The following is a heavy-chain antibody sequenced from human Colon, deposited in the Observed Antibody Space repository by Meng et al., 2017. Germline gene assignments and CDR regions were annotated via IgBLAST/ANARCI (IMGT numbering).Heavy chain of an antibody. V-gene: IGHV1-46*01. CDR1: GYTFTSYY. Sequence: ASVKAPCKASGYTFTSYYMHWVRQASGQGLEWMGIINPSGGSTSYAQKFQGRVTMTRDTSTSTIYMELSSLRSEDTAVYYCEREMDIAGDAFDIWGQGTMVTVSS. D-gene: IGHD5-12*01. CDR2: INPSGGST. J-gene: IGHJ3*02. CDR3: EREMDIAGDAFDI.